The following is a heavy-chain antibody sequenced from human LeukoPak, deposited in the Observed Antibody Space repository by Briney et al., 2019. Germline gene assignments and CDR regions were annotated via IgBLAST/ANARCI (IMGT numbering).Heavy chain of an antibody. CDR2: IYNSEST. D-gene: IGHD2-21*01. CDR3: ARGIY. V-gene: IGHV4-4*07. J-gene: IGHJ4*02. CDR1: GAYFSNYY. Sequence: LSETLSLTCTVSGAYFSNYYWSWIREPAGKGLEWIGRIYNSESTDYNPSLRSRVTMSVDRSKNQFSLDLNSVTAADTAVYYCARGIYWGQGTLVTVSS.